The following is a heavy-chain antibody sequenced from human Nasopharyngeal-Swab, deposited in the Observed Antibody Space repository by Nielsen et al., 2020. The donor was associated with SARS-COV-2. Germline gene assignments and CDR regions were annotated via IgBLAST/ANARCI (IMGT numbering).Heavy chain of an antibody. Sequence: SETLSLTCTVSGGSISTNSYYWGWVRQPPGKGLEWIGEINHSGSTNYNPSLKSRVTISVDTSKNQFSLKLSSVTAADTAVYYCAGPMTTVTTGLFDPWGQGTLVTVSS. CDR3: AGPMTTVTTGLFDP. D-gene: IGHD4-17*01. J-gene: IGHJ5*02. CDR2: INHSGST. CDR1: GGSISTNSYY. V-gene: IGHV4-39*07.